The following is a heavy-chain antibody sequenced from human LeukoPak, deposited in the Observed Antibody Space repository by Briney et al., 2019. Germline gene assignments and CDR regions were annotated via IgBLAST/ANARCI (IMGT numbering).Heavy chain of an antibody. D-gene: IGHD3-9*01. J-gene: IGHJ3*02. CDR2: IIPIFGTA. V-gene: IGHV1-69*13. CDR3: VLEGKYYDILTGTDAFDI. CDR1: GGTFSSYA. Sequence: SVKVSCKASGGTFSSYAISWVRQAPGQGLEWMGGIIPIFGTANYAQKFQGRVTITADESTSTAYMELSSLRSEDTAVYYCVLEGKYYDILTGTDAFDIWGQGTMVIVSS.